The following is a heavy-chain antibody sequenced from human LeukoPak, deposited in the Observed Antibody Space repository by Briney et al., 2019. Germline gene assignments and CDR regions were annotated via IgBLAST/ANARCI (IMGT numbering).Heavy chain of an antibody. Sequence: SETLSLTCTVSGGSISSGGYYWSWIRQHPGKGLGWIGYIYYSGSTYYNPSLKSRVTISVDTSKNQFSLKLSSVTAADTAVYYCARSIAAAGMVDYWGQGTLVTVSS. J-gene: IGHJ4*02. CDR2: IYYSGST. CDR3: ARSIAAAGMVDY. D-gene: IGHD6-13*01. V-gene: IGHV4-31*03. CDR1: GGSISSGGYY.